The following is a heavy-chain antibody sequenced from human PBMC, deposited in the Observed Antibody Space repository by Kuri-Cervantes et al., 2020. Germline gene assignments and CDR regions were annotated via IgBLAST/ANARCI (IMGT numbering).Heavy chain of an antibody. Sequence: GESLKISCTASGFILSSYAMTWVRQAPGKGLEWVAVISYDGSNKYYADSVKGRFTISRDNSKNTLYLQMNSLRAEDTAVYYCAREGYSYGEFDYWGQGTLVTVSS. J-gene: IGHJ4*02. V-gene: IGHV3-30-3*01. CDR2: ISYDGSNK. D-gene: IGHD5-18*01. CDR3: AREGYSYGEFDY. CDR1: GFILSSYA.